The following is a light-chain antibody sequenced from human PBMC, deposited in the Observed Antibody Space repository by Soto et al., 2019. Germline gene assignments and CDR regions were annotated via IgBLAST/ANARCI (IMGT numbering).Light chain of an antibody. CDR3: QSYDNSLSGVV. Sequence: QAVVTQPPSVSGAPGQRVTISCTGSSSNIGAGYDAHWYQQVPGTAPKLLIYGNSNRPSGVPDRFSGSKSGTSASLAITGLQAEDEADYYCQSYDNSLSGVVFGGGTQLTVL. CDR2: GNS. V-gene: IGLV1-40*01. CDR1: SSNIGAGYD. J-gene: IGLJ2*01.